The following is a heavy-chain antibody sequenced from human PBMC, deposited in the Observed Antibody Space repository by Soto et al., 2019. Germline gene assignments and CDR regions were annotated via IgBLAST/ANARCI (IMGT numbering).Heavy chain of an antibody. V-gene: IGHV3-74*01. J-gene: IGHJ4*02. CDR2: INSDGSST. CDR1: GFTFSSYW. D-gene: IGHD2-2*01. Sequence: GGSLRLSCAASGFTFSSYWMHWVRQAPGKGLVWVSHINSDGSSTSYADSVKGRFTISRDNAKNTLYLQMNSLRAEDTAVYYCVPAAIRAFDYWGQGTLVTVSS. CDR3: VPAAIRAFDY.